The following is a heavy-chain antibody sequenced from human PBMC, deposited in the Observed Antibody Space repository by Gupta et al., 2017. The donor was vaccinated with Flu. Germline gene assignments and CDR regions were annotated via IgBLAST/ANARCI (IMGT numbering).Heavy chain of an antibody. D-gene: IGHD6-25*01. CDR3: ARGHRLCSHGIGYVADN. J-gene: IGHJ4*02. V-gene: IGHV3-33*01. Sequence: PGKGPEWVAVMLSDGSDKYCADSVKGRFTISRDTSTNTLYLQMNSLRAEDTAVYYCARGHRLCSHGIGYVADNWGQGTLVTVSS. CDR2: MLSDGSDK.